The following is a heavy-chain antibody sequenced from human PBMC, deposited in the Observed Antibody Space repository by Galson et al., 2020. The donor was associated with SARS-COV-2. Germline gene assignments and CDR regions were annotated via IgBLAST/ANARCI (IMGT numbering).Heavy chain of an antibody. D-gene: IGHD3-22*01. V-gene: IGHV3-23*01. CDR3: AKDGLCYYDSSGYYSCAFDI. CDR1: GFTFSSYA. J-gene: IGHJ3*02. Sequence: GESLKISCAASGFTFSSYAMSWVRQAPGKGLEWVSAISGSGGSTYYADSVKGRFTISRDNSKNTLYLQMNSLRAEDTAVYYCAKDGLCYYDSSGYYSCAFDIWGQGTMVTVSS. CDR2: ISGSGGST.